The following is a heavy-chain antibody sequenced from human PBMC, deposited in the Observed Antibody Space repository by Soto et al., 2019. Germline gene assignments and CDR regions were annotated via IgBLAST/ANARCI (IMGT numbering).Heavy chain of an antibody. D-gene: IGHD2-21*01. J-gene: IGHJ5*02. CDR1: GYSISTGFN. CDR2: VYNSGST. V-gene: IGHV4-38-2*02. CDR3: AREERKGIISWFDP. Sequence: SETLSLTCAVSGYSISTGFNWAWIRQPPGKGLEWIGYVYNSGSTNYNPSLKSRVTISEDTSKNEFSLKLTSVSAADTAVYFCAREERKGIISWFDPWGQGTPVTVSS.